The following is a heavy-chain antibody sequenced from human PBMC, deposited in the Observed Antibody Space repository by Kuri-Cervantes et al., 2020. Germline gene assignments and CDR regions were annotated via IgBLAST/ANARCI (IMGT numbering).Heavy chain of an antibody. J-gene: IGHJ6*02. CDR3: ATGRTTVTYAGGMDV. Sequence: SVKVSCKASGGTFSSYAISWVRQAPGQGLEWMGGIIPIFGTANHAQKFQGRVTITADESTSTAYMELSSLRSEDTAVYYCATGRTTVTYAGGMDVWGQGTTVPSP. V-gene: IGHV1-69*13. D-gene: IGHD4-17*01. CDR1: GGTFSSYA. CDR2: IIPIFGTA.